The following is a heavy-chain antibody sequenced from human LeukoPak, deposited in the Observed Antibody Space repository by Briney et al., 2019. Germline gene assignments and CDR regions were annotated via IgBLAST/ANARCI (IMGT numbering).Heavy chain of an antibody. CDR1: GFTFSSYS. CDR2: INSSSSTI. J-gene: IGHJ4*02. V-gene: IGHV3-48*01. Sequence: GGSLRLSCAASGFTFSSYSMTWVRQAPGKGLEWISYINSSSSTIYYADSVKGRFTISRDNAKNSLYLRMNSLRAEDTAVYYCARPPGDYWGQGTLVTVSS. CDR3: ARPPGDY.